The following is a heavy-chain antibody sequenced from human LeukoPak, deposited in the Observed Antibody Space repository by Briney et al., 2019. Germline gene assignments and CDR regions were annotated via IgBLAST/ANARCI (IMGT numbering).Heavy chain of an antibody. V-gene: IGHV4-4*07. CDR2: IYTSGST. J-gene: IGHJ2*01. D-gene: IGHD4-23*01. CDR1: GGSISSYY. Sequence: SETLSLTCTVSGGSISSYYWSWIRQPAGKGLEWIGRIYTSGSTNYNPSLKSRVTMSVDTSKNQFSLKLSSVTAADTAVYYCAGLGRDYGGNSRYWYFDLWGRGTLVTVSS. CDR3: AGLGRDYGGNSRYWYFDL.